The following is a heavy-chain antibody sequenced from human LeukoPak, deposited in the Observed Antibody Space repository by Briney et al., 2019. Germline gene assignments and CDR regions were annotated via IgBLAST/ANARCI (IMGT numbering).Heavy chain of an antibody. CDR2: IYTSGST. CDR1: GVSISSSNSY. CDR3: ARAILRRIVGWAPFELSNWFDP. V-gene: IGHV4-61*05. Sequence: SETLSLTCTVSGVSISSSNSYWGWIRQPPGKGLEYIGRIYTSGSTNYNPSLKSRVTMSVDTSKNQFSLKLSSVTAADTAVYYCARAILRRIVGWAPFELSNWFDPWGQGTLVTVSS. J-gene: IGHJ5*02. D-gene: IGHD2-21*01.